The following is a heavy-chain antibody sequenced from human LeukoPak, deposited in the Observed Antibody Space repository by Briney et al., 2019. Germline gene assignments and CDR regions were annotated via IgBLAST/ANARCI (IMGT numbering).Heavy chain of an antibody. CDR3: ARGPPTPTGWFDP. Sequence: GGSLRLSCAASGFTFSSYEMNWVRQAPGKGLEWVSVIYSGGSTYCADSVKGRFTISRDNSKNTLYLQMNSLRAEDTAVYYCARGPPTPTGWFDPWGQGTLVSVSS. V-gene: IGHV3-66*01. CDR2: IYSGGST. D-gene: IGHD3-10*01. CDR1: GFTFSSYE. J-gene: IGHJ5*02.